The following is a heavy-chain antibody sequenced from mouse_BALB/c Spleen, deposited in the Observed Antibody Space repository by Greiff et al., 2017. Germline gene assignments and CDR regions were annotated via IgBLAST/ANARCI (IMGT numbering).Heavy chain of an antibody. CDR3: ARDRGRSYAMDY. CDR2: ISNLAYSI. J-gene: IGHJ4*01. CDR1: GFTFSDYG. V-gene: IGHV5-15*02. Sequence: DVMLVESGGGLVQPGGSRKLSCAASGFTFSDYGMAWVRQAPGKGPEWVAFISNLAYSIYYADTVTGRFTISRENAKNTLYLEMSSLRSEDTAMYYCARDRGRSYAMDYWGQGTSVTVSS.